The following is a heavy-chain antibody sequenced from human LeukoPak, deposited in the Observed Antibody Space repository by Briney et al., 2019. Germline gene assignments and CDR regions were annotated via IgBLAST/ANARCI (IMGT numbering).Heavy chain of an antibody. D-gene: IGHD3-10*01. CDR1: GGSISSYY. CDR3: ARERVVMVRGVRPYYFDY. CDR2: IYTSGST. Sequence: SETLSLTCTVSGGSISSYYWSWIRQPAGKGLEWIGRIYTSGSTNYNPSLKSRVTMSVDTSKNQFSLKLSSVTAADTAVYYCARERVVMVRGVRPYYFDYWGQGTLVTVSS. J-gene: IGHJ4*02. V-gene: IGHV4-4*07.